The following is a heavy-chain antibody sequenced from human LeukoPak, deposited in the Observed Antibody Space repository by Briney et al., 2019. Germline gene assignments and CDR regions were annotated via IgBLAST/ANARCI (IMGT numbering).Heavy chain of an antibody. CDR3: ARDSGDSGYDLYYYHGMDV. CDR2: INPSGGST. Sequence: ASVKVSCKASGYTFTSYYMHWVRQAPGQGLEWMGIINPSGGSTSYAQKFQGRVTMTRDTSTSTVYMELSSLRSEDTAVYYCARDSGDSGYDLYYYHGMDVWGQGTTVTVSS. D-gene: IGHD5-12*01. J-gene: IGHJ6*02. CDR1: GYTFTSYY. V-gene: IGHV1-46*01.